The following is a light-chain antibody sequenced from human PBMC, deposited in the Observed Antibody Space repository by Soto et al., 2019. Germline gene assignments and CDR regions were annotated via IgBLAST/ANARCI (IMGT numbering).Light chain of an antibody. Sequence: DVQMTQSPSTVSASVGDRVTITCRASQSISGWLAWYQQRPGKAPKLMIYKASTLETGVPSRFSGSGSGTEFTLTINNLQPDDFATYYCQQYDGYSRTFXQGTKV. CDR1: QSISGW. J-gene: IGKJ1*01. CDR3: QQYDGYSRT. CDR2: KAS. V-gene: IGKV1-5*03.